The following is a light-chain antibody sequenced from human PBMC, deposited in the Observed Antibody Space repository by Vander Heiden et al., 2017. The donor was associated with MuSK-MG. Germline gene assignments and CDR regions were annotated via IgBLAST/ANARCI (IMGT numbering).Light chain of an antibody. J-gene: IGLJ2*01. CDR1: NIGSQS. CDR2: DDS. CDR3: EVCDSSSDVV. V-gene: IGLV3-21*02. Sequence: VAPGQTARITCERRNIGSQSVHWYQQKPGQAPVLVVSDDSDRPSGLPERFSGSNSGNTATLSIGRVEDGDEADYYCEVCDSSSDVVFGGGTKLTVL.